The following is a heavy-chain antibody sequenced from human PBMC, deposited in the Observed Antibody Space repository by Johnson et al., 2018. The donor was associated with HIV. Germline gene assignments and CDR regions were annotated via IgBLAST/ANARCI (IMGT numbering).Heavy chain of an antibody. J-gene: IGHJ3*02. D-gene: IGHD7-27*01. CDR1: GFTFSSYG. V-gene: IGHV3-30*02. Sequence: QVQLVESGGGVVQPGGSLRLSCAASGFTFSSYGMHWDRQAPGKGLEWVAFIRYDGSNKYYADSVKGRFTISRDNSKNTLYLQMNNLRAEDTAVYYCARSGATTQDAFDIWGQGTMVSVSS. CDR3: ARSGATTQDAFDI. CDR2: IRYDGSNK.